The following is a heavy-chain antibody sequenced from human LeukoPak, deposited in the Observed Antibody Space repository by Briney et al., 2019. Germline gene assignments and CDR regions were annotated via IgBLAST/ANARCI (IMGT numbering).Heavy chain of an antibody. J-gene: IGHJ4*02. CDR3: ARVAELDYYDSSPLNWFDY. D-gene: IGHD3-22*01. CDR2: ICGSGGCT. V-gene: IGHV3-23*01. CDR1: GFTFSTYA. Sequence: GGSLRLSCAASGFTFSTYAMSWVRQAPGRGLEWVSGICGSGGCTYYADSVKGRFTISRDNAKNSLYLQMNSLRAEDTAVYYCARVAELDYYDSSPLNWFDYWGQGTLVTVSS.